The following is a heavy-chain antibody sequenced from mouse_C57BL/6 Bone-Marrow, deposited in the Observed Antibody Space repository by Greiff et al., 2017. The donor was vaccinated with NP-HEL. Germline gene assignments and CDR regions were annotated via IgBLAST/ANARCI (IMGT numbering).Heavy chain of an antibody. Sequence: QVQLQQSGAELVRPGTSVKLSCKASGYTFTSYWMHWVKQRPGQGLEWIGVIDPSDSYTNYNQKFKGKATLTVDTSSSTAYMQLSSLTSEDSAVYYCASVSTMVKWFTYWDQGTLVTVSA. J-gene: IGHJ3*01. CDR3: ASVSTMVKWFTY. CDR2: IDPSDSYT. V-gene: IGHV1-59*01. CDR1: GYTFTSYW. D-gene: IGHD2-2*01.